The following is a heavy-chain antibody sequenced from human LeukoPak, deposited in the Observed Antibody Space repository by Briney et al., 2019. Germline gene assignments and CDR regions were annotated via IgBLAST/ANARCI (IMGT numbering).Heavy chain of an antibody. V-gene: IGHV3-11*01. CDR3: AGALMVAAFDS. Sequence: KPGGSLRLSCAASGFTLSDHYMSWIRQAPGKGLEWISYISSSGSNIHYADSMRGRVTISRDNANNSLTLHMSSLRAEDTAVYYCAGALMVAAFDSWGQGTLVTVSS. J-gene: IGHJ4*02. D-gene: IGHD2-15*01. CDR1: GFTLSDHY. CDR2: ISSSGSNI.